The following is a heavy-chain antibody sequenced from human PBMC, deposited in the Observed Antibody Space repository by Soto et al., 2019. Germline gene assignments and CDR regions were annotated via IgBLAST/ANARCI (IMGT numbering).Heavy chain of an antibody. CDR3: ARTYDGSGPNSGGYAFDI. D-gene: IGHD3-22*01. CDR2: IYYSGT. Sequence: QVQLQESGPGLVKPSETLSLTCSVSGGSISSYYWSWIRQPPGKGLEWIAYIYYSGTSYNPSLKTPHSTSLGTSGNQLSLKPRQVTAADTAVYYCARTYDGSGPNSGGYAFDIWGHGTLVTVYS. V-gene: IGHV4-59*01. J-gene: IGHJ3*02. CDR1: GGSISSYY.